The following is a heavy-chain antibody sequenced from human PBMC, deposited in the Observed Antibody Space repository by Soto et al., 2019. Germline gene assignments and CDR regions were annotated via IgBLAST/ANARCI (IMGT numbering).Heavy chain of an antibody. CDR2: IYHSGST. CDR3: ARVGRYYGSGSYSANWFDP. D-gene: IGHD3-10*01. CDR1: GGSISSGGYS. Sequence: QLQLQESGSGLVKPSQTLSLTCAVSGGSISSGGYSWSWIRQPPGKGLEWIGYIYHSGSTYYNPSLKSRVTISVDRSKNQFSLKLSSVTAADTAVYYCARVGRYYGSGSYSANWFDPWGQGTLVTVSS. J-gene: IGHJ5*02. V-gene: IGHV4-30-2*01.